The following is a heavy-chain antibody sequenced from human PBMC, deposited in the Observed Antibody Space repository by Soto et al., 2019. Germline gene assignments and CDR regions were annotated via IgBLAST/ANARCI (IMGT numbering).Heavy chain of an antibody. V-gene: IGHV1-18*01. Sequence: ASVKVSCKASGYTFTSYGISWVRQAPGQGLEWMGWISAYNGNTNYAQKLQGRVTMTTDTSTSTGYMELRSLRSDDTAVYYCARESHKWNYLVHYYYYYGMDVWGQGTTVTVSS. CDR2: ISAYNGNT. D-gene: IGHD1-7*01. CDR3: ARESHKWNYLVHYYYYYGMDV. CDR1: GYTFTSYG. J-gene: IGHJ6*02.